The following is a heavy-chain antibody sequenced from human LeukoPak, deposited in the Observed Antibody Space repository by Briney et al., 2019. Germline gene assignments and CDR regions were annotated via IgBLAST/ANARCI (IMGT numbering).Heavy chain of an antibody. CDR3: THSRMTYYYDSSGYYERDYFDY. Sequence: PGGSLRLSCAASGFTFSNAWMSWVRQAPGKGLEWVGRIKSKTDGGTTDYAAPVKGRFTISRDDSQNTLYLQMNSLKTEDTAVYYCTHSRMTYYYDSSGYYERDYFDYWGQGTLVTVSS. CDR2: IKSKTDGGTT. V-gene: IGHV3-15*01. D-gene: IGHD3-22*01. CDR1: GFTFSNAW. J-gene: IGHJ4*02.